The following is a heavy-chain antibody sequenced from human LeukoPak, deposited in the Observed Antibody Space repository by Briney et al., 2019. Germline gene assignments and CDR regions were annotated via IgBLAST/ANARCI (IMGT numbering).Heavy chain of an antibody. CDR2: SRDRANGYTP. CDR1: GFTFSGRY. D-gene: IGHD1-26*01. CDR3: TRGGTSSVAYYYHMDV. J-gene: IGHJ6*02. V-gene: IGHV3-72*01. Sequence: GGSLRLSCTASGFTFSGRYMDWVRQAPGKGLEWVGRSRDRANGYTPEYAASVRGRFAISRDDSETSMYLQMNSLKTEDSAVYYCTRGGTSSVAYYYHMDVWGQGTTVTVSS.